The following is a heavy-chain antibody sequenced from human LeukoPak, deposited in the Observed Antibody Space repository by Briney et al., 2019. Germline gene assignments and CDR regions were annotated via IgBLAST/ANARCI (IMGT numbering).Heavy chain of an antibody. Sequence: GGSLRLSCAASGFTVSSNYMSWVRQAPGKRLEWVSVIYSGGSTYYADSVKGRFTISRDNSKNTLYLQMNSLRAEDTAVYYCAKLARHNDDYWGQGTLVTVSS. CDR2: IYSGGST. V-gene: IGHV3-66*04. J-gene: IGHJ4*02. D-gene: IGHD2-21*01. CDR1: GFTVSSNY. CDR3: AKLARHNDDY.